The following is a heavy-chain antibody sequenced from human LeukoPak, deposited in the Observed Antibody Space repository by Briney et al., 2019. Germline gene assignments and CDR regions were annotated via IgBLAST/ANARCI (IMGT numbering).Heavy chain of an antibody. D-gene: IGHD3-10*01. CDR2: IKQDGSEK. CDR3: ARPLMYYYGSETYFWFDP. CDR1: GFTFTTYW. J-gene: IGHJ5*02. Sequence: GGSLRLSCAASGFTFTTYWMGWVRQAPGKGLEWVANIKQDGSEKYYGDSVKGRFTISRDNAKNSLSLLMNSLRAEDTAVYYCARPLMYYYGSETYFWFDPWGQGTLVTVSS. V-gene: IGHV3-7*01.